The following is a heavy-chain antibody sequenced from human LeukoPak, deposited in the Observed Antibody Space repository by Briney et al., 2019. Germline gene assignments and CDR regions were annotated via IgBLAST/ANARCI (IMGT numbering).Heavy chain of an antibody. CDR2: MNPNSGNT. Sequence: ASVKVSCKASGYTFSNYDINWVRQTTGQGLEWMGWMNPNSGNTGYAQKFQGRVSMTRNTSISTAYMELSSLRSEDTAMYYCARVVSIHHYGIDVWGQGTTVTVSS. V-gene: IGHV1-8*01. D-gene: IGHD3-3*02. CDR1: GYTFSNYD. J-gene: IGHJ6*02. CDR3: ARVVSIHHYGIDV.